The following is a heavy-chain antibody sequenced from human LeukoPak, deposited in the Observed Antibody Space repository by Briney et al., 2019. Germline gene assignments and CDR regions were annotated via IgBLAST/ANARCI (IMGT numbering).Heavy chain of an antibody. CDR3: ARTYYYDSSGYYSRRYFDL. Sequence: SETLSLTCIVSGGSISNYYWSWIRQSAGKGLEWIGRLHSSGGTIYHPSLRSRVTMSVDPSNNQFSLKLNSVTAADTAVYYCARTYYYDSSGYYSRRYFDLWGRGTLVTVSS. CDR1: GGSISNYY. J-gene: IGHJ2*01. V-gene: IGHV4-4*07. CDR2: LHSSGGT. D-gene: IGHD3-22*01.